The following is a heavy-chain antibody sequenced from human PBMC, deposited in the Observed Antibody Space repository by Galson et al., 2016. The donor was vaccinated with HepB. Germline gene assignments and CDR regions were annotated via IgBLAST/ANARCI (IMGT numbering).Heavy chain of an antibody. Sequence: SLRLSCAASGFTFNSYSMHWVRQAPGKGLEWVSSISSSSSYIYYADSVKGRFTISRDNAKNSLYLQMNSLRAEDAAVYYCARAVSWDYGDYAGYWGQGTLVTVSS. CDR3: ARAVSWDYGDYAGY. CDR1: GFTFNSYS. D-gene: IGHD4-17*01. V-gene: IGHV3-21*01. CDR2: ISSSSSYI. J-gene: IGHJ4*02.